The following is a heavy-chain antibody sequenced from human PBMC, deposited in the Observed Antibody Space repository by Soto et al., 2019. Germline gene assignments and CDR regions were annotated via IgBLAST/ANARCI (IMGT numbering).Heavy chain of an antibody. D-gene: IGHD2-2*01. CDR1: GFTVGNNY. J-gene: IGHJ4*02. CDR3: SRRAYPSDY. V-gene: IGHV3-66*01. CDR2: IYSGGTT. Sequence: EVQLVESGGGVVQPGGSLRLSCAVSGFTVGNNYMSWVRQAPGKGLEWVSLIYSGGTTGYADSVKGRFTISRDSSRNTVYLQMNSVKADDTAVYYCSRRAYPSDYWGQGTLVTVSS.